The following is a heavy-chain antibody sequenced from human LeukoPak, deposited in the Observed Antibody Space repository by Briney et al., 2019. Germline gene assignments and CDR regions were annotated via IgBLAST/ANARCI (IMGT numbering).Heavy chain of an antibody. CDR3: TTEVDSGSYGPDY. CDR1: GYTFTGYY. J-gene: IGHJ4*02. CDR2: INPSGGST. Sequence: ASVKVSCKASGYTFTGYYMHWVRQAPGQGLEWMGWINPSGGSTSYAQKFQGRVTMTRDTSTSTVYMELSSLRSEDTAVYYCTTEVDSGSYGPDYWGQGTLVTVSS. V-gene: IGHV1-46*01. D-gene: IGHD1-26*01.